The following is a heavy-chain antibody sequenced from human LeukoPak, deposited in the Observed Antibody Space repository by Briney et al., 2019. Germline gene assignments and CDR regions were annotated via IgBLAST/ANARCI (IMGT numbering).Heavy chain of an antibody. Sequence: QPGRSLRLSCTTSGFIFSDYGMHWVRQAPGKGLEWVAAIWYDGSNTYYGGSVKGRFTISRDTSKNTLYLQMNSLRAEDTAVYFCARSRDGYRHGYHWGHGPLVTVSS. V-gene: IGHV3-33*01. CDR3: ARSRDGYRHGYH. CDR1: GFIFSDYG. J-gene: IGHJ5*02. CDR2: IWYDGSNT. D-gene: IGHD5-24*01.